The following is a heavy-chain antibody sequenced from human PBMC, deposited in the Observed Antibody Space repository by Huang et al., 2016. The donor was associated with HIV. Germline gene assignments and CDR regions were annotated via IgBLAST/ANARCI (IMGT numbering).Heavy chain of an antibody. CDR1: GYTLTDYY. V-gene: IGHV1-2*02. J-gene: IGHJ6*02. CDR3: AKDRI. Sequence: QVQLVQSGAEFKKPGASVKVSCKASGYTLTDYYLHWVRQAPGQGLEWMGWINPKRGDTKVAQRFQGKVSMTADTSINTAYMEVTRLTSDDTATYYCAKDRIWGQGTTVGVSS. CDR2: INPKRGDT.